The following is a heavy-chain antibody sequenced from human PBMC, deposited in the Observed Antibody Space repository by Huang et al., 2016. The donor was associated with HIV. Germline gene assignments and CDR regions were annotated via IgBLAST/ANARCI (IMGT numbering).Heavy chain of an antibody. CDR2: FYTSGNT. CDR1: GGSISTYY. J-gene: IGHJ6*02. V-gene: IGHV4-4*07. CDR3: ARENEFCGSTNCHHYYYGLDV. D-gene: IGHD2-2*01. Sequence: QVQLQESGPGLVKPSETLSLTCTVSGGSISTYYWRWIRQSAGKGLEWIGRFYTSGNTNYNPPLSSRVTMSVDTSKNQFSLRLTSVTAADTAVYYCARENEFCGSTNCHHYYYGLDVWGQGTTVTVSS.